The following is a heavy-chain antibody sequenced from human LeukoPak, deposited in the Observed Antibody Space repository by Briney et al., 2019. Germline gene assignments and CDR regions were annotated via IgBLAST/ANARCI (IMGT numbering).Heavy chain of an antibody. J-gene: IGHJ2*01. CDR1: GASISSYY. CDR2: IYYSGST. D-gene: IGHD4-23*01. Sequence: SETLSLTCTVSGASISSYYWSWIRQPPGKGLEWIGYIYYSGSTNYNPSLKSRVAISVDTSKNQFSLKLSSVTAADTAVYYCARHPATVVTYCYFDLWGRGTLVTVSS. CDR3: ARHPATVVTYCYFDL. V-gene: IGHV4-59*08.